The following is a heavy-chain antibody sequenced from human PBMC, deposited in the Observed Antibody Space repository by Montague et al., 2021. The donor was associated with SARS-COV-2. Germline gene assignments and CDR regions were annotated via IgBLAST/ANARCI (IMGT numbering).Heavy chain of an antibody. CDR1: GGSFSGYY. CDR3: ARGPTNNIGMVATRLDY. J-gene: IGHJ4*02. V-gene: IGHV4-34*01. Sequence: SETLSLTCAVYGGSFSGYYWNWIRQPPGKGLEWIGEINHSGSTNYNPSLKSRVSISVDTSNNQFYLKLTSVTAADTAVYYCARGPTNNIGMVATRLDYWGQRTLVIVAS. D-gene: IGHD5-12*01. CDR2: INHSGST.